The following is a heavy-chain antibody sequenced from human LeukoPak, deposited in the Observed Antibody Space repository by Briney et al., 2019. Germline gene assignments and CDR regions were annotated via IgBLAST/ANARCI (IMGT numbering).Heavy chain of an antibody. V-gene: IGHV3-30*02. Sequence: TGGSLRLSCAASGFTFSSYGMHWVRQAPGKGLEGVAFIRYDGSNKYYVDSVKGRFTTSRGNSKNTLYLQMNSLRAEDTAVYYCAKDGSVGYWGQGTLVTVSS. CDR2: IRYDGSNK. CDR1: GFTFSSYG. J-gene: IGHJ4*02. CDR3: AKDGSVGY. D-gene: IGHD6-19*01.